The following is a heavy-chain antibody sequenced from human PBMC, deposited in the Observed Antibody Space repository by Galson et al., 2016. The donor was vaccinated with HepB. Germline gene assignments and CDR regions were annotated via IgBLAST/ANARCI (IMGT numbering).Heavy chain of an antibody. Sequence: PLSLTCTVSGGSINSGAYYWNWIRQHPGKGLEWIGYIYYSGSTYYSPSLKSRVTITIDQSKSQFYLNLTSVTAADAALYYCAAATLRGVIIHYFENWGQGTLVTVSS. D-gene: IGHD3-10*01. CDR3: AAATLRGVIIHYFEN. CDR1: GGSINSGAYY. J-gene: IGHJ4*02. CDR2: IYYSGST. V-gene: IGHV4-31*03.